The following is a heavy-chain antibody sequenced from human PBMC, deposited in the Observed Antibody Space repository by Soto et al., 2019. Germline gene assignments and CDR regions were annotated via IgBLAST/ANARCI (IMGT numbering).Heavy chain of an antibody. Sequence: SETLSLTCTVSGGSVSSGSYYWSWIRQPPGKGLEWIGYIYYSGSTNYNPSLKSRVTISVDTSKNQFSLKLSSVTAADTAVYYCAREAYSSSGGYWGQGTLVTVSS. CDR2: IYYSGST. V-gene: IGHV4-61*01. CDR3: AREAYSSSGGY. D-gene: IGHD6-13*01. CDR1: GGSVSSGSYY. J-gene: IGHJ4*02.